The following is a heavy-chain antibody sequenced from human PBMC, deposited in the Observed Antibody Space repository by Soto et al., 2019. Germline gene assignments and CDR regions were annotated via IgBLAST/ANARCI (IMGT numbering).Heavy chain of an antibody. CDR1: GGSISSSSYY. CDR3: ATSTTRGNWFDP. J-gene: IGHJ5*02. CDR2: IYYSGST. Sequence: SETLSLTCTVSGGSISSSSYYWGWIRQPPGKGLEWIGSIYYSGSTYYNPSLKSRVTISVDTSKNQFSLKLSSVTAADTAVYYCATSTTRGNWFDPWGQGTLVTVSS. V-gene: IGHV4-39*01. D-gene: IGHD3-10*01.